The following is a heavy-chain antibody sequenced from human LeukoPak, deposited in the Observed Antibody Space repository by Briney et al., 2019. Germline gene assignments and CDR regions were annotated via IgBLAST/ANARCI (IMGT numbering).Heavy chain of an antibody. V-gene: IGHV1-24*01. Sequence: ASVKVSCKASGGTFSSYAISWVRQAPGKGLEWMGGFDPEDGETIYAQKFQGRVTMTEDTSTDTAYMELSSLRSEDTAVYYCATCRNYYDSSGYRDWGQGTLVTVSS. D-gene: IGHD3-22*01. CDR3: ATCRNYYDSSGYRD. CDR1: GGTFSSYA. J-gene: IGHJ4*02. CDR2: FDPEDGET.